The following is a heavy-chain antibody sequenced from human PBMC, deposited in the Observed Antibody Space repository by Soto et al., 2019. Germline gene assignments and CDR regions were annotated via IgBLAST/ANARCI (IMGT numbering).Heavy chain of an antibody. CDR2: INTYNGNT. J-gene: IGHJ6*03. CDR1: GYTFTNHF. V-gene: IGHV1-18*04. Sequence: ASVNGSCKTSGYTFTNHFIHWGRQAPGQGPEWMGWINTYNGNTNYAQNLQGRVTMTTDTSTSTAYMELRSLRSDDTAVYYCARRDSITYYSYMDVWGKGTTVTVSS. CDR3: ARRDSITYYSYMDV.